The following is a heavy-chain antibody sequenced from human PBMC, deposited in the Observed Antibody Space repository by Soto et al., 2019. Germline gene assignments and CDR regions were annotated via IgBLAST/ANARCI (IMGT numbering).Heavy chain of an antibody. V-gene: IGHV4-31*03. D-gene: IGHD1-1*01. J-gene: IGHJ4*02. CDR3: ARETGYGTRYFDY. Sequence: QVQLQESGPGLVKPSQTLSLTCTVSGGSISIVVYYWSWIRQHPGKGLEWIGYIYYSGSTYYNPSLKSRVTISVDTSKNQFSLKLSSVTAADTAVYYCARETGYGTRYFDYWGQGTLVTVSS. CDR2: IYYSGST. CDR1: GGSISIVVYY.